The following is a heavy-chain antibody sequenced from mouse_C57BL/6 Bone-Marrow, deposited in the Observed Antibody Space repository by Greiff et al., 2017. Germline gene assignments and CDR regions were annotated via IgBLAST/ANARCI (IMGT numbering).Heavy chain of an antibody. CDR3: ARSLGY. Sequence: VQLQQSGPELVKPGASVKISCKASGYSFTGYYMNWVKQSPEKSLEWIGEINPSTGGTTYNQKFKAKATLTVDKSSSTAYMQLKSLTSEDSAVYYCARSLGYWGQGTTLTVSS. V-gene: IGHV1-42*01. CDR2: INPSTGGT. CDR1: GYSFTGYY. J-gene: IGHJ2*01.